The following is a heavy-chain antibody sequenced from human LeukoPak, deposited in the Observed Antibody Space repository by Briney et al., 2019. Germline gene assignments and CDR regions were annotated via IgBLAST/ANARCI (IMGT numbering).Heavy chain of an antibody. CDR2: ISYDGSNK. CDR3: ARDSAVATYYGVDV. D-gene: IGHD6-19*01. J-gene: IGHJ6*02. Sequence: GGSLRLSCAASGFNFRSYWMSWVQQAPGKGLEWVAVISYDGSNKYYADSVKGRFTISRDNSKNTLYLQMNSLRAEDTAVYYCARDSAVATYYGVDVWGQGTTVTVSS. V-gene: IGHV3-30-3*01. CDR1: GFNFRSYW.